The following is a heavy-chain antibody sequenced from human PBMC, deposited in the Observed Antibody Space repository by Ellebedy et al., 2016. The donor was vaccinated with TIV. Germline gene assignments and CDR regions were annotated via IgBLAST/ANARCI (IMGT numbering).Heavy chain of an antibody. CDR2: IYHSGIT. Sequence: MPSETLSLTCTVSGGSISSSSHYWGWIRQPPGKGLEWIGSIYHSGITYYNPSLKSRVIISVDTSKNHFSLKLNSVTAADTAIYYCARHYENSYYAMDVWGQGTTVTVSS. J-gene: IGHJ6*02. V-gene: IGHV4-39*01. CDR1: GGSISSSSHY. D-gene: IGHD3-16*01. CDR3: ARHYENSYYAMDV.